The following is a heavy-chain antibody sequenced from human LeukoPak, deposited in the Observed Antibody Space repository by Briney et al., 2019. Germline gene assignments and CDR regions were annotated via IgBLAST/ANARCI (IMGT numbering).Heavy chain of an antibody. CDR2: ISSSSSYI. Sequence: PGGSLRLSCAASGFTFSDYYMTWIRQAPGKGLEWVSSISSSSSYIYYADSVKGRFTISRDNAKNSLYLQMNSLRAEDTAVYYCARGVVGATTPIDYWGQGTLVTVSS. CDR3: ARGVVGATTPIDY. J-gene: IGHJ4*02. D-gene: IGHD1-26*01. CDR1: GFTFSDYY. V-gene: IGHV3-11*06.